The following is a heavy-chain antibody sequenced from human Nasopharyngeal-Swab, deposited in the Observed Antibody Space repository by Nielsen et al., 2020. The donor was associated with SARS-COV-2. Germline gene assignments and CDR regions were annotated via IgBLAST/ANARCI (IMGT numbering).Heavy chain of an antibody. CDR3: ARNVRSITIFGVVTDYGMDV. Sequence: SETLSLTCTVSGGSISSSSYYWGGNREPPGKGREWRGSIYQSGSTYYNPSLKIRATISVDTTKTECSLKLSSVTAADTAVYYCARNVRSITIFGVVTDYGMDVWGQGTTVTVSS. V-gene: IGHV4-39*01. CDR2: IYQSGST. D-gene: IGHD3-3*01. CDR1: GGSISSSSYY. J-gene: IGHJ6*02.